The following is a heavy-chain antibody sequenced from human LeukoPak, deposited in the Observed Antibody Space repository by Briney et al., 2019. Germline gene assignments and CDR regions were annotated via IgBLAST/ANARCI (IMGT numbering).Heavy chain of an antibody. CDR2: IIPIFGTA. J-gene: IGHJ1*01. CDR1: GGTFSSYA. V-gene: IGHV1-69*13. D-gene: IGHD2-2*01. CDR3: ASQFCSSTSCYPEYFQH. Sequence: GASVKVSCKASGGTFSSYAISWVRQAPGQGLEWMGGIIPIFGTANYAQKFQGRVTITADESTSTAHMELSSLRSEDTAVYYCASQFCSSTSCYPEYFQHWGQGTLVTVSS.